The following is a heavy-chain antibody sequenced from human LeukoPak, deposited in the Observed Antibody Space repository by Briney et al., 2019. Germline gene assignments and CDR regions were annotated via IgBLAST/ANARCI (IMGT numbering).Heavy chain of an antibody. CDR3: ARDIAGLGY. CDR1: GFTFSSYW. D-gene: IGHD2-21*01. Sequence: GGSLRLSCAASGFTFSSYWMDWVRQAPGKGLMWVSRIKNDGSDTGYADSVKGRFTISRDNAKNTLYLQINSLRAEDTAVYYCARDIAGLGYWGQATLVTVSS. J-gene: IGHJ4*02. V-gene: IGHV3-74*01. CDR2: IKNDGSDT.